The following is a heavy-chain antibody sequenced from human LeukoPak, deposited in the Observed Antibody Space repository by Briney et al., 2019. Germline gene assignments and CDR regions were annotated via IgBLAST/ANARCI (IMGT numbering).Heavy chain of an antibody. CDR2: ISGSGEST. D-gene: IGHD1-26*01. J-gene: IGHJ4*02. CDR3: TRMESGSYYSY. CDR1: GFTFSSYA. V-gene: IGHV3-23*01. Sequence: GGSLRLSCAASGFTFSSYAMSWVRQAPGKGLEWVSGISGSGESTNYADSVKGRFTISRDNSKNTLYLQMNSLRAEDTAVYYCTRMESGSYYSYWGQGTLVTVSS.